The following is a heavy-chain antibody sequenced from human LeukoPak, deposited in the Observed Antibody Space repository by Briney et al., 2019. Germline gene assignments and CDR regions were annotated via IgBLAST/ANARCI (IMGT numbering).Heavy chain of an antibody. V-gene: IGHV5-51*01. J-gene: IGHJ4*02. CDR1: GYTFTSYW. CDR2: NYPGDSDT. CDR3: ARQRDGYSFDY. Sequence: GGSLMISCKASGYTFTSYWIAWVRQMPGKGLEWMGINYPGDSDTRYCPSFQGQVTISADKSSNTASLQWSSLKASDTAMYYCARQRDGYSFDYWGQGTLVTVSS. D-gene: IGHD5-24*01.